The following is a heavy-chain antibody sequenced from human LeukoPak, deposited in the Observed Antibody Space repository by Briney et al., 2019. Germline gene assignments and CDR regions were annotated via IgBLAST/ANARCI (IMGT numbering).Heavy chain of an antibody. D-gene: IGHD2-2*01. J-gene: IGHJ5*02. CDR3: AREPYYCSSTSCLNWFDP. Sequence: PSETLSLTCAVYGGSFSGYYWSWVRQPPGKGLEWVGEINHSGGTNYTPSLKSRVTISVATSTNQFSLKLSSVTAADPAVYYCAREPYYCSSTSCLNWFDPWGQGTLVTVSS. CDR1: GGSFSGYY. V-gene: IGHV4-34*01. CDR2: INHSGGT.